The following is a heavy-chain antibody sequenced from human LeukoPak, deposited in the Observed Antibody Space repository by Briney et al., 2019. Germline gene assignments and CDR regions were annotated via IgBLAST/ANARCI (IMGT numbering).Heavy chain of an antibody. CDR2: IRSKAYGGTT. V-gene: IGHV3-49*04. D-gene: IGHD3-16*02. J-gene: IGHJ4*02. CDR1: GFTFGDYA. CDR3: TRPPRPDYVWGSYRTTIDY. Sequence: GGSLRLSCTASGFTFGDYAMSWVRQAPGKGLEWVGFIRSKAYGGTTEYAAPVKGRFTISRDDSKSIAYLQMNSLKTEDTAVYYCTRPPRPDYVWGSYRTTIDYWGQGTLVTVSS.